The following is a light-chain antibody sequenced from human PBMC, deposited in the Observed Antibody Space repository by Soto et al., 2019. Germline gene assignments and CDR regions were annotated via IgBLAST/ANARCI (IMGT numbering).Light chain of an antibody. CDR2: EVT. CDR1: SSDIGAYNY. V-gene: IGLV2-14*01. Sequence: QSVLTQPASVSGSPGQSITISCTGTSSDIGAYNYVSWYQQHPGEAPKLLIYEVTYRPSGVSDRFSGSKSAYTASLTISGLQPEDEADYYCTAYTTSDTLVFGTGTKVTVL. J-gene: IGLJ1*01. CDR3: TAYTTSDTLV.